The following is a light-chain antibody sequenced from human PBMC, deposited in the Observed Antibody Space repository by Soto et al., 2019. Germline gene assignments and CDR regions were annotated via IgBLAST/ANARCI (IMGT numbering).Light chain of an antibody. J-gene: IGKJ5*01. Sequence: EIVLTQSPGTLSLSPGERATLSCRASQSFSRSYLAWYQQKPGQAPRLLIYGASSRATGIPDRFSGSGSGTDFTLTISRLEPEDCAVYYCQQYGTSITFGQGTRLEI. CDR3: QQYGTSIT. CDR2: GAS. V-gene: IGKV3-20*01. CDR1: QSFSRSY.